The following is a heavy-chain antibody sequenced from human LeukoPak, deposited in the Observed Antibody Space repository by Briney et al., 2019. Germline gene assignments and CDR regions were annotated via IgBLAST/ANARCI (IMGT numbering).Heavy chain of an antibody. V-gene: IGHV3-23*01. D-gene: IGHD5-24*01. CDR3: AKGTLRWLQPPYYFDY. J-gene: IGHJ4*02. CDR1: GFTFSSYA. CDR2: ISGSGGST. Sequence: GGSLRLSCAASGFTFSSYAMSWVRQAPGKGLEWVSAISGSGGSTYYADSVEGRFTISRDNSKNTLYLQMNSLRAEDTAVYYCAKGTLRWLQPPYYFDYWGQGTLVTVSS.